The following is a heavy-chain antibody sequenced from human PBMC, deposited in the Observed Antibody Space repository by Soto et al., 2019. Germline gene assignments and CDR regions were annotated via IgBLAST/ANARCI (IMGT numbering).Heavy chain of an antibody. Sequence: PSETLSLTCTVSGGSIRRGDSYWSWIRQPPGKGLAWIGYIYSSGSTYYNPSLKSRVTISLDTSNSLFSLNLSSVTPADTAVYYCARTPYADRSGTRYWGQGTRGAVAS. J-gene: IGHJ4*02. CDR1: GGSIRRGDSY. V-gene: IGHV4-30-4*01. CDR2: IYSSGST. CDR3: ARTPYADRSGTRY. D-gene: IGHD3-22*01.